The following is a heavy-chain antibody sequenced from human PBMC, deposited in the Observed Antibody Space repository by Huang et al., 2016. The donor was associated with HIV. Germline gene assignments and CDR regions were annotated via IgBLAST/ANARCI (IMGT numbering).Heavy chain of an antibody. CDR3: ARGRGDARGFLGLDF. CDR2: INHRGRT. V-gene: IGHV4-34*01. J-gene: IGHJ4*02. CDR1: GGSFSGPN. Sequence: QVQLHQWGAGLLKPSETLSLTCAVYGGSFSGPNWTWIRQTPGKGLEWIGEINHRGRTNYSPSLKRRVTISLDTSKNQFSLRLRSVTAADTAVDYCARGRGDARGFLGLDFWGQGTLVTVSS. D-gene: IGHD3-16*01.